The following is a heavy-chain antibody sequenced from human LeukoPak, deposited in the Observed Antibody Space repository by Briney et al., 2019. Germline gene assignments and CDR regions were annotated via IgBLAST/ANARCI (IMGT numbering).Heavy chain of an antibody. J-gene: IGHJ5*02. D-gene: IGHD3-10*01. Sequence: SETLSLTCTVSGYSISSGHYWGWIRQPPGKGLEWIGSFYDSGNTYYNPSLKSRVTISVDTSKNQFSLKVRSVTAADTAVYYCARDSGTTGEVKFDPWGQGTLITVSS. V-gene: IGHV4-38-2*02. CDR1: GYSISSGHY. CDR3: ARDSGTTGEVKFDP. CDR2: FYDSGNT.